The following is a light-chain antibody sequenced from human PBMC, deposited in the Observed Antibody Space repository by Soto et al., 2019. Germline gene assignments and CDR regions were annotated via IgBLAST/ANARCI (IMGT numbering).Light chain of an antibody. CDR2: GNS. CDR1: SSNIGAGYD. V-gene: IGLV1-40*01. Sequence: QSVLTQPPSVSGAPGQRVTISCTGSSSNIGAGYDVHWYQQLPGTAPKLLIYGNSNRPSGVPDRFSGSKSGTSASLAITGLTAEDEADYSCQSYDSSLSGSVFGGGTKLTVL. CDR3: QSYDSSLSGSV. J-gene: IGLJ3*02.